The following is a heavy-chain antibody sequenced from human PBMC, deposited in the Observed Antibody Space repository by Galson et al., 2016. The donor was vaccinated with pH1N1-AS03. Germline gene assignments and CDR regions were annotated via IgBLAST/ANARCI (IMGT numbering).Heavy chain of an antibody. CDR2: IWFAGSHI. CDR1: GFTFSRHG. CDR3: AKVGAARPPHTTPFDFDH. J-gene: IGHJ4*02. V-gene: IGHV3-33*03. Sequence: SLRLSCAASGFTFSRHGMHWVRQAPGKGLEWVAVIWFAGSHINYGGAVKGRFTISRDKSENKLYLQMNSLGVDDTDGYYCAKVGAARPPHTTPFDFDHWGRGTLVTVSS. D-gene: IGHD6-6*01.